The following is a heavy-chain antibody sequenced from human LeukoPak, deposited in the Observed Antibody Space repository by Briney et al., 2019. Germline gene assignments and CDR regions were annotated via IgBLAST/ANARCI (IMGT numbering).Heavy chain of an antibody. D-gene: IGHD3-10*01. Sequence: SETLSLTCAVSGGSISSSNWWSWVRQPPGKGLEWIGEIYHSGSTNYNPSLKSRVTISVDKSKNQFSLKLSSVTAADTAVYYCARGRDKITMVRGVIPGDWFDPWGQGTLVTVSS. CDR2: IYHSGST. J-gene: IGHJ5*02. CDR3: ARGRDKITMVRGVIPGDWFDP. CDR1: GGSISSSNW. V-gene: IGHV4-4*02.